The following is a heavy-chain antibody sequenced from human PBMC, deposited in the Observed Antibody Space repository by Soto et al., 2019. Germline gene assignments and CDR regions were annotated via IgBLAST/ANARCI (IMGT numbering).Heavy chain of an antibody. CDR3: AKSVVGYGDNPLLDY. J-gene: IGHJ4*02. V-gene: IGHV3-23*01. CDR1: GFTFSSYA. CDR2: ISGSGGST. D-gene: IGHD4-17*01. Sequence: GGSLRLSCAASGFTFSSYAMSWVRQAPGKGLEWVSAISGSGGSTYYADSVKGRFTISRDNSKNTLYLQMNSLRAEDTAVYYCAKSVVGYGDNPLLDYWGQGTLVTVSS.